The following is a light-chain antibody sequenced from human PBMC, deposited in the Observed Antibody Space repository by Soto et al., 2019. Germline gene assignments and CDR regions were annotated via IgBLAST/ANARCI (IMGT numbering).Light chain of an antibody. CDR2: DVS. CDR1: SSDVGGYHY. CDR3: SSYTSSSTYV. V-gene: IGLV2-14*01. Sequence: QSVLPQPASVSVSPGQSITISCTGTSSDVGGYHYVSWYQQYPGKAPKVMIYDVSNRPSGVSNRFSGSKSGTTASLTISGLQAEDEADYYCSSYTSSSTYVFGTGTKVTVL. J-gene: IGLJ1*01.